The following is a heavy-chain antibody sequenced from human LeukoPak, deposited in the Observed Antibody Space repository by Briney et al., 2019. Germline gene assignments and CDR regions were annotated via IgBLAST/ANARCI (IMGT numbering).Heavy chain of an antibody. CDR1: GGSFSGYH. Sequence: SETLSLTCAVYGGSFSGYHWSWIRQPPGKGLEWIGEINHSGSTNYDPSLKSRVTISVDTSKNQFSLKLSSVTAADTAVYYCARAIIAVAGQLDYWGQGTLVTVSS. D-gene: IGHD6-19*01. V-gene: IGHV4-34*01. J-gene: IGHJ4*02. CDR3: ARAIIAVAGQLDY. CDR2: INHSGST.